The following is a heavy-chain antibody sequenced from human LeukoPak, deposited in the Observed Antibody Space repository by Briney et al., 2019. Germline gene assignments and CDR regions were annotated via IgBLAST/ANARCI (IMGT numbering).Heavy chain of an antibody. V-gene: IGHV3-7*01. Sequence: HTGGSLRLSCAASGFSFNNYVISWVRQAPGKGLEWVANIKPDESEKYYMDSVKGRFTISRDNAKNSVYLQMNSLRAEDTAVYYCARSPDGMDVWGQGTTVTVSS. J-gene: IGHJ6*02. CDR3: ARSPDGMDV. CDR1: GFSFNNYV. CDR2: IKPDESEK.